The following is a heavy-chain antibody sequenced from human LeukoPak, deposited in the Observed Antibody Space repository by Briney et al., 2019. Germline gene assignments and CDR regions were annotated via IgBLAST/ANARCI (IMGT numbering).Heavy chain of an antibody. V-gene: IGHV4-38-2*02. D-gene: IGHD2-2*01. Sequence: SETLSLTCTVSGYSISSGYYWGWIRQPPGKGLEWIGSIYHSGGTYYNPSLKSRVTISVDTSKNQFSLKLSSVTAADTAVYYCARGGGCSSTSCSKDFDYWGQGTLVTVSS. J-gene: IGHJ4*02. CDR1: GYSISSGYY. CDR3: ARGGGCSSTSCSKDFDY. CDR2: IYHSGGT.